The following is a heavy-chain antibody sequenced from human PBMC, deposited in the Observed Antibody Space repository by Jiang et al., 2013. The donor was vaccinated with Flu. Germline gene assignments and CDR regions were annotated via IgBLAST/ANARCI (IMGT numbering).Heavy chain of an antibody. CDR2: ISYDGANK. D-gene: IGHD2-2*01. CDR3: ARDSGARGAAMDS. CDR1: GFIFRNYA. J-gene: IGHJ4*02. Sequence: VQLVESGGGVVQPGRSLRLSCAASGFIFRNYALQWVRQAPGKGLEWVAVISYDGANKDYADSVKGRFTISRDNSKDTVYLEMNTLRGEDTAIYYCARDSGARGAAMDSWGQGTLVTVSS. V-gene: IGHV3-30*01.